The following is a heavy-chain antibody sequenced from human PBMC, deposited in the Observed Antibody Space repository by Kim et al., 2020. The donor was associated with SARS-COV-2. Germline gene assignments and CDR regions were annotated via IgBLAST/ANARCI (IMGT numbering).Heavy chain of an antibody. J-gene: IGHJ5*02. CDR2: ISWNSGSI. D-gene: IGHD3-9*01. CDR3: TKDSAIYEALTGWNWFDP. V-gene: IGHV3-9*01. Sequence: GGSLRLSCAASGFNFGDYAMHWVRQAPGKGLEWVSGISWNSGSIGYGDSVKGRFTISRDNTKNALYLQMNNLKPEDTALYYCTKDSAIYEALTGWNWFDPWGLGTLVTVSS. CDR1: GFNFGDYA.